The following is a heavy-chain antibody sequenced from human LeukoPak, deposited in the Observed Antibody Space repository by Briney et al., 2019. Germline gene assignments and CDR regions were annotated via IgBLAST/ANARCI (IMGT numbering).Heavy chain of an antibody. CDR1: GYTFIIYE. CDR3: ARVGAGEGGIDY. J-gene: IGHJ4*02. CDR2: MRPRYGNT. D-gene: IGHD3-10*01. Sequence: ASVTVSCTASGYTFIIYEIQWVRQAPGQGLEWVGWMRPRYGNTAYAQSFQGRVTITRDTSIDTVYMELSGLRAEDTAVYYCARVGAGEGGIDYWAQGTLITVPS. V-gene: IGHV1-8*03.